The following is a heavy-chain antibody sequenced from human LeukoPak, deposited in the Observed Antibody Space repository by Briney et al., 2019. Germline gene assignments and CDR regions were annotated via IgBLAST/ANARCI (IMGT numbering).Heavy chain of an antibody. J-gene: IGHJ4*02. CDR3: ANLAVAGAIDY. CDR1: GFTFSSYG. Sequence: RRSLRLSCAASGFTFSSYGMHWVRQAPGKGLEWVAVIWYDGSNKYYADSVKGRFTISRDNSKNTLYLQMNSLRAEDTAVYYSANLAVAGAIDYWGQGTLLTVSS. V-gene: IGHV3-33*06. D-gene: IGHD6-19*01. CDR2: IWYDGSNK.